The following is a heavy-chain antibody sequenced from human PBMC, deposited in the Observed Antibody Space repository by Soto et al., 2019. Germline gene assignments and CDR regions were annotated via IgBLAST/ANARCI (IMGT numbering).Heavy chain of an antibody. CDR2: IIPMFGIA. CDR1: GGTFSSYT. D-gene: IGHD4-17*01. V-gene: IGHV1-69*02. J-gene: IGHJ4*02. CDR3: ARGYGDSHDY. Sequence: QVQLVQSGAEVKKTGSSVKVSCKASGGTFSSYTISWVRQAPGQGLEWMGRIIPMFGIANYAQKFQGRVTLXSDKSTSTAYMELSSLRSEDTAVYYCARGYGDSHDYWGQGTLVTVSS.